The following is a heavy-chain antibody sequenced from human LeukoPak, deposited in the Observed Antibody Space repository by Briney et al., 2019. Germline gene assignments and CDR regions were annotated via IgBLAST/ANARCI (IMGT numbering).Heavy chain of an antibody. D-gene: IGHD3-22*01. Sequence: PSETLSLTCAVYGGSFSGYNWSWIRKPPGKGLEWIGEINHSGSTNYNPSLKSRVTISVDTSKNQFSLKLSSVTAADTAVYYCARGVTMIVVVDAFDIWGQGTMVTVSS. CDR1: GGSFSGYN. CDR2: INHSGST. J-gene: IGHJ3*02. V-gene: IGHV4-34*01. CDR3: ARGVTMIVVVDAFDI.